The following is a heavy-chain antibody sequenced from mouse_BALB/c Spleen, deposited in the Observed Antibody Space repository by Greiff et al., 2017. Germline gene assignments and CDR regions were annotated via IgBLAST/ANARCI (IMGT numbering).Heavy chain of an antibody. Sequence: EVKLMESGGGLVKLGGSLKLSCAASGFTFSSYYMSWVRQTPEKRLELVAAINSNGGSTYYPDTVKGRFTISRDNAKNTLYLQMSSLKSEDTALYYCARHFGLLGSYFDYWGQGTTLTVSS. V-gene: IGHV5-6-2*01. CDR1: GFTFSSYY. D-gene: IGHD1-1*01. CDR2: INSNGGST. CDR3: ARHFGLLGSYFDY. J-gene: IGHJ2*01.